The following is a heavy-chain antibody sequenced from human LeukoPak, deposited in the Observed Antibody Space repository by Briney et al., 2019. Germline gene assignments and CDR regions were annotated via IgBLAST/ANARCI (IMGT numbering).Heavy chain of an antibody. Sequence: PGGSLRLSCAASGFTFSSYAMSWVRQAPGKGLEWVSATSGSGGSTYYADSVKGRFTISRDNSKNTLYLQMNSLRAEDTAVYYCAKALGGGNYYDYWGQGTLVTVSS. CDR2: TSGSGGST. CDR3: AKALGGGNYYDY. J-gene: IGHJ4*02. V-gene: IGHV3-23*01. D-gene: IGHD2-15*01. CDR1: GFTFSSYA.